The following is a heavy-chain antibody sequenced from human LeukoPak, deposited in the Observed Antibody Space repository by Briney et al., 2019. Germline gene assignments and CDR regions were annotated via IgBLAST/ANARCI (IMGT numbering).Heavy chain of an antibody. D-gene: IGHD3-3*01. J-gene: IGHJ4*02. CDR1: GGSISSYY. V-gene: IGHV4-59*01. CDR3: ASSYYDFWSGYYDY. Sequence: SETLSPTCTVSGGSISSYYWSWIRQPPGKGLEWIGYIYYSGSTNYNPSLKSRVTISVDTSKNQFSLKLSSVTAADTAVYYCASSYYDFWSGYYDYWGQGTLVTVSS. CDR2: IYYSGST.